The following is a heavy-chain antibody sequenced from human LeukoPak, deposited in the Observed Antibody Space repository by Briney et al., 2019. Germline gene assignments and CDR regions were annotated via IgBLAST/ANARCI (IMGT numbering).Heavy chain of an antibody. CDR2: ISYDGSNK. Sequence: GGSLRLSCAASGFTFSSYGMHWVRQAPGKGLEWVAVISYDGSNKYYADSVKGRFTISRDNSRNTLYLQMNSLRAEDTAVYYCAREGISSSWYYFDYWGQGTLVTVSS. J-gene: IGHJ4*02. CDR1: GFTFSSYG. D-gene: IGHD6-13*01. V-gene: IGHV3-30*03. CDR3: AREGISSSWYYFDY.